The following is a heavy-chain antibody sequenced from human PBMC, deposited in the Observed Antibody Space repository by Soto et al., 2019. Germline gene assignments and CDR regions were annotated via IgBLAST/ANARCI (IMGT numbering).Heavy chain of an antibody. Sequence: SETLSLTCAVYGGSFSGYYWSWIRQPPGKGLEWIGEINHSGSTNYNPSLKSRVTISVDTSKNQFSLELRSLTSDDTAIYYCVSDGAAPYTGFNYWAQGTLVTVSS. V-gene: IGHV4-34*01. CDR3: VSDGAAPYTGFNY. CDR1: GGSFSGYY. D-gene: IGHD3-16*01. CDR2: INHSGST. J-gene: IGHJ4*02.